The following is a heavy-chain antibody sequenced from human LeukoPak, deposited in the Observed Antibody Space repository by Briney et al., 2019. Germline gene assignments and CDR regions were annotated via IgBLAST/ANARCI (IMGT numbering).Heavy chain of an antibody. CDR2: ISSSSKYI. CDR3: ARVSTVEYGMDV. CDR1: GFTFSSYG. J-gene: IGHJ6*02. V-gene: IGHV3-21*01. D-gene: IGHD4-23*01. Sequence: GSLRLSCAASGFTFSSYGMNWVRQAPGNGLEWVSSISSSSKYIFYADSVKGRFTISRDNAKNSLYLQMNSLRAEDTALYYCARVSTVEYGMDVWGQGTTVTVSS.